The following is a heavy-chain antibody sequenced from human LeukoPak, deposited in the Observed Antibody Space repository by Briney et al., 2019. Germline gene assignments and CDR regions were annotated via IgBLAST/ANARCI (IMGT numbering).Heavy chain of an antibody. Sequence: SETLSLTCAVYGGSFSGYYWSWIRQPPGKGLEWIGEINHSGSTNYNPSLKSRVTISVDTSKNQFSLKLSSVTAADTAVYYCASAHPPRGWQYYFDYWGQGTLVTVSS. CDR3: ASAHPPRGWQYYFDY. CDR1: GGSFSGYY. D-gene: IGHD6-19*01. J-gene: IGHJ4*02. V-gene: IGHV4-34*01. CDR2: INHSGST.